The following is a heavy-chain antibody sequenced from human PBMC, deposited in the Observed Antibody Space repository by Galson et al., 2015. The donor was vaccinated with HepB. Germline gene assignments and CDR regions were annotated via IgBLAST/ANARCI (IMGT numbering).Heavy chain of an antibody. CDR2: ISYDGSNK. CDR3: AKDLLYYYGLGSRRDYYYGMDV. J-gene: IGHJ6*02. Sequence: SLRLSCAASGFTFSSYAMSWVRQAPGKGLEWVAVISYDGSNKYYADSVKGRFTISRDNSKNTLYLQMNSLRAEDTAVYYCAKDLLYYYGLGSRRDYYYGMDVWGQGTTVTVSS. V-gene: IGHV3-30*18. CDR1: GFTFSSYA. D-gene: IGHD3-10*01.